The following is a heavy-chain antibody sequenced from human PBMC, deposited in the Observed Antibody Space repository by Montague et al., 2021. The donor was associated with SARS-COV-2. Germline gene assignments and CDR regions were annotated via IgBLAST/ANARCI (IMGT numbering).Heavy chain of an antibody. J-gene: IGHJ3*02. Sequence: SLRLSCAASGFTFSSYSMNWVRQAPGKGLEWVSSISSSSSYMYYADSVKGRFTISRDNAKNSLYLQMNSLRAEDTAVYYCARGSVYNWNGDDDAFDIWGQGTMVTVSS. CDR2: ISSSSSYM. V-gene: IGHV3-21*01. CDR3: ARGSVYNWNGDDDAFDI. CDR1: GFTFSSYS. D-gene: IGHD1-1*01.